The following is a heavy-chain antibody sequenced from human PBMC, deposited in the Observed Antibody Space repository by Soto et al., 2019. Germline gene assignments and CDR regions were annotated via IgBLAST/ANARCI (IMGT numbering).Heavy chain of an antibody. J-gene: IGHJ6*02. CDR1: SGPSSSHN. Sequence: QVQLQQSGPGLVKPSETLSLTCTVSSGPSSSHNWGRIRQSPGRGLEWIGYVYNTGGTSYNPSLTSRATISADTSANHISLKLSFVTAADTAIYYCVRQGIGNLHGLVDVWGQGPTVSVSS. CDR2: VYNTGGT. CDR3: VRQGIGNLHGLVDV. V-gene: IGHV4-59*08. D-gene: IGHD1-1*01.